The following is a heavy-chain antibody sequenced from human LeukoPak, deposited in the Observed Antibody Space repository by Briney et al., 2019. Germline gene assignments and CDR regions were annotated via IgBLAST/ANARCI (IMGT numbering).Heavy chain of an antibody. CDR1: GFTFSDYY. CDR2: ISSSGSTI. V-gene: IGHV3-11*01. J-gene: IGHJ6*03. Sequence: PGGSLRLSCAASGFTFSDYYMSWIRQAPGKGLEWVSYISSSGSTIYYADSVKGRFTISSDNTKNSLYLQMNSMRADDTAAYYCATRGGYDFWSGYHYYYYYMDVWGKGTTVTVSS. CDR3: ATRGGYDFWSGYHYYYYYMDV. D-gene: IGHD3-3*01.